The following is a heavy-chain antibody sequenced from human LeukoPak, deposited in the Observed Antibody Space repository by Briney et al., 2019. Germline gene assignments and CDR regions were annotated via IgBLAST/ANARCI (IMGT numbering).Heavy chain of an antibody. J-gene: IGHJ4*02. CDR1: GFTFSSYE. Sequence: GGSLRLSCAASGFTFSSYEMNWVRQAPGKGLEWISYITSGNDIYYADSVKGRFTISRDNAKNSLYLQMNSLRAEDTAVYYCASGPIWSGELLEDWGQGTLVTVSS. V-gene: IGHV3-48*03. CDR2: ITSGNDI. CDR3: ASGPIWSGELLED. D-gene: IGHD3-10*01.